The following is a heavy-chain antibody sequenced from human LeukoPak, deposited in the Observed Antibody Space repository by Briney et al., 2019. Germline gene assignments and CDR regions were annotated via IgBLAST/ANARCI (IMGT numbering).Heavy chain of an antibody. CDR1: GFTFSSYA. CDR3: AKNKAVTMVRGVMYYFDY. D-gene: IGHD3-10*01. Sequence: GGSLRLSCAASGFTFSSYAMSWVRQAPGKGLEWVSAISGSGGSTYYAASVKGRFTISRDNSKNALYLQMNSLRAEDTAVYYCAKNKAVTMVRGVMYYFDYWGQGTLVTVSS. CDR2: ISGSGGST. J-gene: IGHJ4*02. V-gene: IGHV3-23*01.